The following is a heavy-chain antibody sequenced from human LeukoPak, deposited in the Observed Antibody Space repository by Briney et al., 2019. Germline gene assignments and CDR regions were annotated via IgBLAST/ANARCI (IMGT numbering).Heavy chain of an antibody. CDR2: IYYSGST. D-gene: IGHD3-9*01. CDR3: VTCPRGYYDILTGYQYFDY. V-gene: IGHV4-39*07. Sequence: ASETLSLTCTVSGGSISSSSYYWGWIRQPPGKGLEWIGSIYYSGSTYYNPSLKSRVTISVDTSKNQFSLKLSSVTAADTAVYYCVTCPRGYYDILTGYQYFDYWGQGTLVTVSS. CDR1: GGSISSSSYY. J-gene: IGHJ4*02.